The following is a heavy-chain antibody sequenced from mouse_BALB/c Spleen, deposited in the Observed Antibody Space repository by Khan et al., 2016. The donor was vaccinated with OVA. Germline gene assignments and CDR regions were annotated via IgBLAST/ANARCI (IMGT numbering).Heavy chain of an antibody. CDR1: GFTFSSYG. Sequence: EVELVESGGGLVQPGGSLKLSCAASGFTFSSYGMSWVRQTPDKRLELVATINTNVGSTYYPDSVKGRFTISRDNAKNTLYLQMSSLKSEDTAMYSCARVGIIYYGNYAYYFDYWGQGTTRTVSS. CDR3: ARVGIIYYGNYAYYFDY. J-gene: IGHJ2*01. D-gene: IGHD2-1*01. CDR2: INTNVGST. V-gene: IGHV5-6-3*01.